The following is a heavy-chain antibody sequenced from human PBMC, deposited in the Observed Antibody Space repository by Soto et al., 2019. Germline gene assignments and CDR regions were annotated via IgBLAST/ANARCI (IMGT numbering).Heavy chain of an antibody. CDR3: ARSMEVGVYFDY. CDR2: INHSGST. CDR1: GGSFSGYY. J-gene: IGHJ4*02. Sequence: SETLSLTCAVYGGSFSGYYWSWIRQPPGKGLEWIGEINHSGSTNYNPSLKSRVTISVDTSKNQFSLKLSSVTAADTAVYYCARSMEVGVYFDYWGQGTLVTVSS. V-gene: IGHV4-34*01. D-gene: IGHD2-8*01.